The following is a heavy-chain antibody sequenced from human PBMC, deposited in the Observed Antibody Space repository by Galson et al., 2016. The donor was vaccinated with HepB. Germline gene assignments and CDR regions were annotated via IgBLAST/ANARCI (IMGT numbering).Heavy chain of an antibody. CDR1: GFTFSNYA. Sequence: SLSLSCAASGFTFSNYAMSWVRQAPGKGLEWVSGISGTGGTTYYADSVKGRFTISRDNSKNTLYLQMHSLRGEDTAVYYCAKGRWDFDSWGQGTLVTVSS. J-gene: IGHJ4*02. V-gene: IGHV3-23*01. CDR3: AKGRWDFDS. D-gene: IGHD5-24*01. CDR2: ISGTGGTT.